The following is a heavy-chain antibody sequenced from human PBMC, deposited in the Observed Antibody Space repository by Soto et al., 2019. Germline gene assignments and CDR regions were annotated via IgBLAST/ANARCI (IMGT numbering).Heavy chain of an antibody. J-gene: IGHJ3*02. Sequence: LRLSCAASGFSFSSYTLNWFRQAPEKGLEWVSSISGASTDIYYTDLVKGRFTISRDNVKNSLFLQMNSLRAEDTAVYYCARESDPAKAFDIWGQGTMVTVSS. CDR3: ARESDPAKAFDI. V-gene: IGHV3-21*01. CDR1: GFSFSSYT. CDR2: ISGASTDI.